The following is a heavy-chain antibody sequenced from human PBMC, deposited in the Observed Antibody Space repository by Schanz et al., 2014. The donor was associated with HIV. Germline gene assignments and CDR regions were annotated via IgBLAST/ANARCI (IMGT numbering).Heavy chain of an antibody. CDR3: ANEEVPNDY. CDR1: GFRFSSHA. CDR2: ISISGETT. Sequence: EVRLVESGGGLVQPGESLRLSCAVSGFRFSSHAMTWVRQAPGKGLEWVSGISISGETTYYADSVKGRFTISRDNSKNTLYLQMNSLRVEDTAVYYCANEEVPNDYWGQGTLVTVSS. V-gene: IGHV3-23*04. J-gene: IGHJ4*02.